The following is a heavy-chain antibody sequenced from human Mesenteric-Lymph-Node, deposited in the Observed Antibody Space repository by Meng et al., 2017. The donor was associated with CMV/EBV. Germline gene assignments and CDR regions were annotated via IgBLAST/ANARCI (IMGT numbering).Heavy chain of an antibody. CDR1: GGSFSGYY. CDR3: ARGGGTKRNCEWYFDY. Sequence: YGGSFSGYYWSWIRQPPGKGLEWIGEINHSGSTNYNPSLKSRVTISRDNAKNTLHLQMNSLRTEDTAVFFCARGGGTKRNCEWYFDYWGQGTLVTVSS. J-gene: IGHJ4*02. D-gene: IGHD3-16*01. CDR2: INHSGST. V-gene: IGHV4-34*01.